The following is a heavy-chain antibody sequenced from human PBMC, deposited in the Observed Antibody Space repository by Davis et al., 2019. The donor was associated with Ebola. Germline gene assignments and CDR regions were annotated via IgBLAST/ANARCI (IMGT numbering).Heavy chain of an antibody. D-gene: IGHD3-3*01. CDR3: ARDPLWSGYYDS. J-gene: IGHJ4*02. CDR1: AGSITSYY. Sequence: MPSETLSLTYTVSAGSITSYYWSWIRQPPGKGLEWIGYVYYTGSTSYNPSLKSRVTISVDTSRNQFSLRLSSVTAADTAVYYCARDPLWSGYYDSWGQGTLVTVSS. V-gene: IGHV4-59*01. CDR2: VYYTGST.